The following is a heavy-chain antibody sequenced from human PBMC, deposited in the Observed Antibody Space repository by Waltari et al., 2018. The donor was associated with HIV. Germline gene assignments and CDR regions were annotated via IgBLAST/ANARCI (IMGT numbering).Heavy chain of an antibody. CDR3: AEGYGAFDFDY. D-gene: IGHD2-15*01. CDR2: IDTKTVSP. V-gene: IGHV7-4-1*01. Sequence: QVQLQHSPSQFKKPGTSVKLSCKSSENAFSGSVINWVRQAPGQGLEWIGLIDTKTVSPTYAQVFSGLLILSLDTSVTTSYLQIRALKTNDTATYYCAEGYGAFDFDYWGQGTLITVSP. CDR1: ENAFSGSV. J-gene: IGHJ4*02.